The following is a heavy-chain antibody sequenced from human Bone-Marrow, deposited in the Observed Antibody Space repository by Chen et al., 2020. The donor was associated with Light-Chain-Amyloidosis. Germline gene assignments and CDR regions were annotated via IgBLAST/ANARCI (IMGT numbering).Heavy chain of an antibody. CDR1: VFTCVNYG. V-gene: IGHV3-23*01. CDR2: MSGSGGKE. D-gene: IGHD2-2*01. CDR3: LKAWGILHYWSSPYYS. J-gene: IGHJ4*02. Sequence: EVQLLGTGGDLVRPGGSLRLYCAGSVFTCVNYGMSWVRQAPGKGLEWVSAMSGSGGKEYYVDTVNGCSTVTRDNANTTVFLKMNSLRDEDMSVYYCLKAWGILHYWSSPYYSWGPGSLVIVSS.